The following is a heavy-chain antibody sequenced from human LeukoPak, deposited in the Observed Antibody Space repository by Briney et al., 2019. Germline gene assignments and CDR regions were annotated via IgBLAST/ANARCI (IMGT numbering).Heavy chain of an antibody. CDR2: ISNDAGNY. J-gene: IGHJ4*02. V-gene: IGHV3-30*18. Sequence: GGSLRLSCAASGFTFSSYGMHWVRQAPGKGLEWVALISNDAGNYYYADSVKGRFTISRDNSKNTLYLQMSSLRAEDTAVYFCAKDRRLYDILTPFDYWGQGTLVTVSS. D-gene: IGHD3-9*01. CDR1: GFTFSSYG. CDR3: AKDRRLYDILTPFDY.